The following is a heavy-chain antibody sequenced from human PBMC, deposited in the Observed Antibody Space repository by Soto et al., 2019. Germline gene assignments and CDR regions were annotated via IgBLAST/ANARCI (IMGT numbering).Heavy chain of an antibody. CDR2: IIPIFGTA. D-gene: IGHD6-13*01. Sequence: ASVKVSCKASGGTFSSYAISWVRQAPGQGLEWMGGIIPIFGTANYAQKFQGRVTITADESTSTAYMELSSLRSEDTAVYYCARGRGSSLRPTHFDYWGQGTLVTVSS. J-gene: IGHJ4*02. CDR3: ARGRGSSLRPTHFDY. V-gene: IGHV1-69*13. CDR1: GGTFSSYA.